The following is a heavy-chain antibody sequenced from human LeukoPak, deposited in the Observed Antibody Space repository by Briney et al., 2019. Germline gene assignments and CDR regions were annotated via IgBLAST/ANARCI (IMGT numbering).Heavy chain of an antibody. D-gene: IGHD2-21*01. CDR2: MNPNSGNT. J-gene: IGHJ4*02. CDR3: ARTPPGGDVDY. CDR1: GYTFTSYG. V-gene: IGHV1-8*02. Sequence: ASVKVSCKASGYTFTSYGISWVRQATGQGLEWMGWMNPNSGNTGYAQNFQGRVTMTRDTSISTAYMELSSLRSEDTAVYYCARTPPGGDVDYWGQGTLVTVSS.